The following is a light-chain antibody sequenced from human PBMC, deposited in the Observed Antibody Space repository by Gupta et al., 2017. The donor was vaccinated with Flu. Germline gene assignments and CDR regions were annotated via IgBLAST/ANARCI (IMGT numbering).Light chain of an antibody. Sequence: PSSVSASVGDRVTITCRASQGVSSYLAWYQQKPGEAPNLLIYTTSTLQTGVPSRFSGSGSGTYFTHTISSLQPEDSAIYYCQQANSFPITFGQGTRLEIK. CDR1: QGVSSY. J-gene: IGKJ5*01. V-gene: IGKV1-12*01. CDR3: QQANSFPIT. CDR2: TTS.